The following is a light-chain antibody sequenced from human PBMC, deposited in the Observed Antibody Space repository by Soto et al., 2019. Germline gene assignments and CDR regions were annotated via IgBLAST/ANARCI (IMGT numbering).Light chain of an antibody. J-gene: IGLJ1*01. Sequence: QSALTQPPSASGSPGQSVTISCTGTSSDVGGYNYVSWYQQYPGKAPRLMIYEVSKRPSGVPDRFSGSKSGSTASLTVSGLQAEDEADYYCSSYAGSNTYVFGTGTKLTAL. CDR1: SSDVGGYNY. CDR2: EVS. V-gene: IGLV2-8*01. CDR3: SSYAGSNTYV.